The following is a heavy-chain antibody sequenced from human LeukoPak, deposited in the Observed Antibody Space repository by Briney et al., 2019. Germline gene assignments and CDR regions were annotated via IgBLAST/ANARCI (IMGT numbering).Heavy chain of an antibody. D-gene: IGHD6-13*01. CDR2: ISWNSGSI. Sequence: GRSLRLSCAASGFTFDDYAMHWVRHAPGMGLEWVSGISWNSGSIGYADSVKGRFTISRDNAKNSLYLQMNSLRAEDMALYYCAKDKAYSSSCIDYWGQGTLVTVSS. CDR3: AKDKAYSSSCIDY. CDR1: GFTFDDYA. J-gene: IGHJ4*02. V-gene: IGHV3-9*03.